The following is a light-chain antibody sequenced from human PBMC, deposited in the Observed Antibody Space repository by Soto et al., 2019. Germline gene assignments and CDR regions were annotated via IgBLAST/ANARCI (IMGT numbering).Light chain of an antibody. CDR1: QSVLSSSNSLNY. Sequence: DIVMTQFPDSLAVSLGERATINCKSSQSVLSSSNSLNYLAWYQQKPGQPPKLLIYWASTRKSGVPDRFSGSGSVTDFTLTISNVQAEDVAVYYCQQYDVNPRTFGQGTKLEIK. CDR2: WAS. V-gene: IGKV4-1*01. J-gene: IGKJ2*01. CDR3: QQYDVNPRT.